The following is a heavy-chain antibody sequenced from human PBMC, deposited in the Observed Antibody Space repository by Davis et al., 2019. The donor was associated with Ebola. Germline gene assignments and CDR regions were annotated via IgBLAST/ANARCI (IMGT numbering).Heavy chain of an antibody. CDR2: ISYDGSNK. J-gene: IGHJ4*02. V-gene: IGHV3-30-3*01. CDR3: AKLQWLANYFDY. D-gene: IGHD6-19*01. CDR1: GFTFSSYA. Sequence: GESLKISCAASGFTFSSYAMHWVRQAPGKGLEWVAVISYDGSNKYYADSVKGRFTISRDNSKNTLYLQMNSLRAEDTAVYYCAKLQWLANYFDYWGQGTLVTVSS.